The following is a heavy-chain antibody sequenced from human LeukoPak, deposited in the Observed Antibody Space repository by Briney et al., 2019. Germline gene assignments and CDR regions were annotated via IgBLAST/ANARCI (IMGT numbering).Heavy chain of an antibody. CDR2: IIPIFGTA. CDR1: GGTFSSYA. J-gene: IGHJ3*02. V-gene: IGHV1-69*05. Sequence: SVKVSCKASGGTFSSYAISWVRQAPGQGLEWMGGIIPIFGTANYAQKFQGRVTITTDESTSTAYMELSSLRSEDTAVYYCASWDFWSSYDAFDIWGQGTMVTVSS. D-gene: IGHD3-3*01. CDR3: ASWDFWSSYDAFDI.